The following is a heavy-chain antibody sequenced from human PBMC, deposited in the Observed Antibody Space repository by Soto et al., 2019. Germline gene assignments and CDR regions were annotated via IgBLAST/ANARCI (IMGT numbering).Heavy chain of an antibody. V-gene: IGHV1-3*01. CDR3: TKDLINSGYFDF. CDR1: GFTFTDYA. CDR2: INAANGNT. Sequence: GASVKVSCKASGFTFTDYAIHWVRQAPGQRLEWMGWINAANGNTKYSQKFEGRVTISRDTSANTAYMELSSLISEDTAVYYCTKDLINSGYFDFWGLGTLVTVSS. D-gene: IGHD3-10*01. J-gene: IGHJ4*02.